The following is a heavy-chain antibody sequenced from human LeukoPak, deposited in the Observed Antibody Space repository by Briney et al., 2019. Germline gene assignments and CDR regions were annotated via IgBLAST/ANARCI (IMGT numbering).Heavy chain of an antibody. CDR1: GGTFSSYA. J-gene: IGHJ4*02. D-gene: IGHD5-24*01. Sequence: ASVKVSCKASGGTFSSYAISRVRQAPGQGLEWMGIINPSGGSTSYAQKFQGRVTMTRDTSTSTVYMELSSLRSEDTAVYYCARAGMATTTPFDYWGQGTLVTVSS. V-gene: IGHV1-46*01. CDR3: ARAGMATTTPFDY. CDR2: INPSGGST.